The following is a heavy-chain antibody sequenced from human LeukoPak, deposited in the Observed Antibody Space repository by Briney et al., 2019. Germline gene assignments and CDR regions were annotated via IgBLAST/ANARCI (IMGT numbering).Heavy chain of an antibody. CDR3: ARGQYYDSSGYLDY. D-gene: IGHD3-22*01. Sequence: ASVKVSCKASGYTFTSYGISWVRQAPGQGLEWMGWISAYNGNTNYAQKLQGRVTMTTDTSTSTAYMELRSQRSDDTAVYYCARGQYYDSSGYLDYWGQGTLVTVSS. CDR2: ISAYNGNT. CDR1: GYTFTSYG. V-gene: IGHV1-18*01. J-gene: IGHJ4*02.